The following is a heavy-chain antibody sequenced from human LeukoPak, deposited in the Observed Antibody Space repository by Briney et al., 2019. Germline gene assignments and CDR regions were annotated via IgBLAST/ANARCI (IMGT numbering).Heavy chain of an antibody. Sequence: GASVKVSCKVSGYTLTELSMHWVRQAPGKGLEWMGGFDPEDGETIYAQKFQGRVTMTEDTSTDTAYMELSSLRSEDTAVYYCATGSSYGSGRYQGLDYSGQGALVTVSS. J-gene: IGHJ4*02. D-gene: IGHD3-10*01. CDR2: FDPEDGET. CDR1: GYTLTELS. CDR3: ATGSSYGSGRYQGLDY. V-gene: IGHV1-24*01.